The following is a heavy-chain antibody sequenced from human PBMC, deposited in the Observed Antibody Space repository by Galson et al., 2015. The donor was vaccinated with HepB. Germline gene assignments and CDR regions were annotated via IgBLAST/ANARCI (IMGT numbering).Heavy chain of an antibody. CDR1: GYTFTSYY. CDR2: INPSGGST. V-gene: IGHV1-46*03. Sequence: SVKVSCKASGYTFTSYYMHWVRQAPGRGLEWMGIINPSGGSTTYAQNFQGRLTLTRDTSTSTVYMELSSLGSEDTAVYYCARFGSRYQDAFDIWGQGTMVIVSS. J-gene: IGHJ3*02. D-gene: IGHD6-13*01. CDR3: ARFGSRYQDAFDI.